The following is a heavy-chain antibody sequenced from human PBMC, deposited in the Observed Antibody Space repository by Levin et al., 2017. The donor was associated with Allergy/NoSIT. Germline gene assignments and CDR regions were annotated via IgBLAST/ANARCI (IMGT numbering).Heavy chain of an antibody. CDR1: GFTFSSYG. Sequence: GESLKISCAASGFTFSSYGMHWVRQAPGKGLEWVAVISYDGSNKYYADSVKGRFTISRDNSKNTLYLQMNSLRAEDTAVYYCAKSGKSSSWYFDYWGQGTLVTVSS. CDR3: AKSGKSSSWYFDY. CDR2: ISYDGSNK. V-gene: IGHV3-30*18. D-gene: IGHD6-13*01. J-gene: IGHJ4*02.